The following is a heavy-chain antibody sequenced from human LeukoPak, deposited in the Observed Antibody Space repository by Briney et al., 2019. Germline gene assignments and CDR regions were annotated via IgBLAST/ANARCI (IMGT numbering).Heavy chain of an antibody. CDR2: IFYSGST. D-gene: IGHD2/OR15-2a*01. J-gene: IGHJ4*02. CDR3: ARGPLSIPFDL. Sequence: PSETLSLTCTVSGGSISSYYWGWIRQPPGKGLEWIGSIFYSGSTYYNPSLKSRVTISVDTSENQFSLKLSSVTATDTSVYYCARGPLSIPFDLWGQGTLVTVSS. CDR1: GGSISSYY. V-gene: IGHV4-39*01.